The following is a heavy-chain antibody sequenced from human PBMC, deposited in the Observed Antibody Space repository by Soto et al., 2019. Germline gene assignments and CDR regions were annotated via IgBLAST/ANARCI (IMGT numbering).Heavy chain of an antibody. CDR2: IKSKYNGGTI. CDR1: GFTLSNAW. CDR3: ATGQYFDF. Sequence: PGGSLRLSCVGSGFTLSNAWMSWVRQAPGKGLEWVARIKSKYNGGTIEYAAPVKGRFIITRDDSRATVFLQMNSLKTEDTAIYYCATGQYFDFWGHGTQVTVSS. V-gene: IGHV3-15*01. J-gene: IGHJ4*01.